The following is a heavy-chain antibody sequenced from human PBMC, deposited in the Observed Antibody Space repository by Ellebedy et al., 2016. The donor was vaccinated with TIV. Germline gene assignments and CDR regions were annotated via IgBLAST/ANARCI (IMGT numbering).Heavy chain of an antibody. J-gene: IGHJ4*02. V-gene: IGHV1-2*02. CDR3: ARITSPRVGGYFDY. D-gene: IGHD3-10*01. Sequence: AASVKVSCKASGYTFSDNIMHWVRQAPGQGLEWMGWINPKTGGTNFAQNFQGRVTMTRDMSINTAYLEMSRLRPDETAVYYCARITSPRVGGYFDYWGQGTLVTVSS. CDR1: GYTFSDNI. CDR2: INPKTGGT.